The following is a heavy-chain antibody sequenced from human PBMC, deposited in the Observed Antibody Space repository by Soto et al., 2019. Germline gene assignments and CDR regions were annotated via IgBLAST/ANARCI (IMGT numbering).Heavy chain of an antibody. J-gene: IGHJ3*02. CDR2: IYYSGST. D-gene: IGHD5-12*01. Sequence: SETLSLTCTVSGGSISSYYWSWIRQPPGKGLEWIGYIYYSGSTNYNPSLKSRVTISVDTSKNQFSLKLSAVTAADTAVYYCARHGPTAESGYSGYDGWREDAFDIWGQGTMVTVSS. CDR3: ARHGPTAESGYSGYDGWREDAFDI. CDR1: GGSISSYY. V-gene: IGHV4-59*08.